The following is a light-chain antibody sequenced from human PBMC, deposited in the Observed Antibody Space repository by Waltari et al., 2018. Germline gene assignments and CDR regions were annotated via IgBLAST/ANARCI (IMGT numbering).Light chain of an antibody. V-gene: IGLV7-46*01. CDR2: DTT. Sequence: QAVVTQEPSLTVSPGGTVTLTCGSSTGAVTSGHYPYWFQQKPGQAPRTLIYDTTNKHSWTPARFSGSLLGGKAALTLSGAQPEDEAEYYCLLWHRGARWVFGGGTKLSVL. J-gene: IGLJ3*02. CDR3: LLWHRGARWV. CDR1: TGAVTSGHY.